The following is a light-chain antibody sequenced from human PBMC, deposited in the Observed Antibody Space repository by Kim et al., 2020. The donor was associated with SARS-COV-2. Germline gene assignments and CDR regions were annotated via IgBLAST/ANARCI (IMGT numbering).Light chain of an antibody. J-gene: IGLJ3*02. CDR1: RANIGSGYD. Sequence: QSVLTQPPSVSGAPGQRVTISCTGSRANIGSGYDVNWYQQLPGQAPKLIIFANNHRPSGVPDRISASTSGTSASLAITGLQADDEGTYYCQSFDSGLSVRWVFGGGTKVTDL. CDR3: QSFDSGLSVRWV. V-gene: IGLV1-40*01. CDR2: ANN.